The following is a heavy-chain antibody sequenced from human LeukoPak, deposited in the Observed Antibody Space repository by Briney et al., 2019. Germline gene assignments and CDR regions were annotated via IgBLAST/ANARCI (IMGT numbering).Heavy chain of an antibody. CDR1: GFTFSSYA. J-gene: IGHJ3*02. D-gene: IGHD4-11*01. Sequence: PGGSLRLSCAGSGFTFSSYAMHWVRQAPGKGLEWMAVISYGGNNQYYGDSVKGRFTISRDNSKNTLYLQMNSLRTEDTALYYCARGQHRVTYSDDAFDIWGQGTMVTVSS. CDR3: ARGQHRVTYSDDAFDI. V-gene: IGHV3-30*04. CDR2: ISYGGNNQ.